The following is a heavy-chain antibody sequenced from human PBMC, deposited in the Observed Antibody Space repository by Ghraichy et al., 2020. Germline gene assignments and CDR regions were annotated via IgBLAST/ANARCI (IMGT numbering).Heavy chain of an antibody. V-gene: IGHV1-2*02. CDR3: ARSLYDFWSGFIYY. D-gene: IGHD3-3*01. CDR2: INPNSGST. Sequence: ASVKISCKASGYTFTGYYMHWVRQAPGQGLEWMGWINPNSGSTNYAQKFQGRVTMTRDTSISTAYMELSRLRSDDTAVYYCARSLYDFWSGFIYYWGQGTLVTVSS. J-gene: IGHJ4*02. CDR1: GYTFTGYY.